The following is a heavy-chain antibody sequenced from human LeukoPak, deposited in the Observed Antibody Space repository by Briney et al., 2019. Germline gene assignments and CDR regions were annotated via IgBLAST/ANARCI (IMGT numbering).Heavy chain of an antibody. CDR1: GFSFSSYG. J-gene: IGHJ4*02. V-gene: IGHV3-30*02. Sequence: GGSLRLSCAASGFSFSSYGMHWVRQAPGKGLEWVTFIRYDGSNKYYADSVKGRFTTSRDNSKNTLYLQMNSLRADVTATYYCATFYDDDSGYRYFDSWGQGTLVTVSS. CDR2: IRYDGSNK. CDR3: ATFYDDDSGYRYFDS. D-gene: IGHD3-22*01.